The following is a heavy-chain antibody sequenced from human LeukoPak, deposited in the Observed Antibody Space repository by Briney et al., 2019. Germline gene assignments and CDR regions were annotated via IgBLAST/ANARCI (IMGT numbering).Heavy chain of an antibody. J-gene: IGHJ4*02. D-gene: IGHD5-12*01. V-gene: IGHV4-59*12. Sequence: SETLSLTCTVSGGSISSDYWNWIRQPPGKGLEWIGYIYHSEGTYNNPSLRSRVTFSLDKSKNQFSLKLNSVTAADTAVYYCAKDQRGYGNFDYWGQGTQVTVSS. CDR3: AKDQRGYGNFDY. CDR2: IYHSEGT. CDR1: GGSISSDY.